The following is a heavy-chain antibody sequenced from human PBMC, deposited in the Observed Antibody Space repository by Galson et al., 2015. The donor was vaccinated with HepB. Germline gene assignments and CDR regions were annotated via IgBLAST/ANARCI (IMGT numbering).Heavy chain of an antibody. D-gene: IGHD5-18*01. CDR1: GFTFSNYG. CDR2: INSDGSST. J-gene: IGHJ4*02. Sequence: SLRLSCAASGFTFSNYGMHWVRQAPGKGLVWVSRINSDGSSTSYADSVKGRFTISRDNAKNTLYLQMNSLRAEDTAVYYCARDGEGYSYGYLDYWGQGTLVTVSS. V-gene: IGHV3-74*01. CDR3: ARDGEGYSYGYLDY.